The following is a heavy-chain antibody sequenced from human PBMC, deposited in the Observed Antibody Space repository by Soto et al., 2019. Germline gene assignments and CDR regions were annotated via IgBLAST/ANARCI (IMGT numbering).Heavy chain of an antibody. CDR3: AGEHTLLVYSYAIEM. Sequence: GASVKVSCKASGVTFTSSAVQWVRQALGQRLEWIGWIVVGSGNTNYAQKFQERVTITRDMSTSTAYMELSSLRSEDTAVYYCAGEHTLLVYSYAIEMWGQGRTVTVSS. D-gene: IGHD2-15*01. CDR2: IVVGSGNT. V-gene: IGHV1-58*01. CDR1: GVTFTSSA. J-gene: IGHJ6*02.